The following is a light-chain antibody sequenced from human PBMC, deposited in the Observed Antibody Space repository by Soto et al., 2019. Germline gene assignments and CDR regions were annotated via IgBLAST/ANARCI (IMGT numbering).Light chain of an antibody. Sequence: QSALTQSASVSGSPGQSITISCTGTSRDVGSYNLVSWYQQYPGKAPKLMIYEVSNRPSGVSNRFSGSKSGNTASLTISGLQAEDEADYYCSSYTSSTTRVFGGGTKLTVL. CDR3: SSYTSSTTRV. J-gene: IGLJ2*01. V-gene: IGLV2-14*02. CDR2: EVS. CDR1: SRDVGSYNL.